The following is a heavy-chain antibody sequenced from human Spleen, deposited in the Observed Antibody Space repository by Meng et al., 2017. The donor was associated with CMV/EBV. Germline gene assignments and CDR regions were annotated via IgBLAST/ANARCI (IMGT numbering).Heavy chain of an antibody. CDR1: GGSISSYY. J-gene: IGHJ5*02. CDR2: IYTSGST. D-gene: IGHD3-22*01. V-gene: IGHV4-4*07. Sequence: QVQLQESGPGLVKPSETLSLTCTVSGGSISSYYWSWIRQPAGKGLEWIGRIYTSGSTNYNPSLKSRVTMSVDTSKNQFSLKLSSVTAADTAVYYCARVVSNYYDSSGPLPWFDPWGQGTMVTVSA. CDR3: ARVVSNYYDSSGPLPWFDP.